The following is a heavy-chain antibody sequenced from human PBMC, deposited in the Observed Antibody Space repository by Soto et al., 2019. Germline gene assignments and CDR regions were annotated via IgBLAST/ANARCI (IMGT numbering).Heavy chain of an antibody. J-gene: IGHJ4*02. CDR3: ARDRGYSYGYQVY. V-gene: IGHV3-53*04. D-gene: IGHD5-18*01. CDR1: GFTVSSNY. CDR2: IYSGGST. Sequence: EVQLVESGGGLVQPGGSLRLSCAASGFTVSSNYMSWVRQAPGKGLEWVSVIYSGGSTYYADSVKGRFTISRHNSKNTLYLQMNSLRAEDTAVYYCARDRGYSYGYQVYWGKGTLVTVSS.